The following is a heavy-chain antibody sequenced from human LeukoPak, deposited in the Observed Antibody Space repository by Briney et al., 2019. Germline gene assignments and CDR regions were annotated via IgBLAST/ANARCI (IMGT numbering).Heavy chain of an antibody. V-gene: IGHV3-21*01. Sequence: GGSLRLSCAASGFTFSSYSMNWVRQAPGKGLEWVSSISSSSSYIYYADSVKGRFTISRDNAKNSLYLQMNGLRAEDTAAYYCARGATDTTRWFDPWGQGTLVTVSS. CDR1: GFTFSSYS. CDR2: ISSSSSYI. D-gene: IGHD1-7*01. J-gene: IGHJ5*02. CDR3: ARGATDTTRWFDP.